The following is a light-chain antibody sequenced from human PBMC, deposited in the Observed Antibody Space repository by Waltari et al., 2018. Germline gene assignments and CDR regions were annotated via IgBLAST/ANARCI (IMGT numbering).Light chain of an antibody. CDR1: QSVSNY. CDR2: GAS. V-gene: IGKV3-11*01. Sequence: EIVLTQSPATLSLSPGDRATLYCRASQSVSNYLAWYKQKPRQPPRLLIYGASNGAAGIPDRFSGSGSGTDFPLTISSLDTEDGAVYFCQQRSNWPGLTFGGGTKVEIK. J-gene: IGKJ4*02. CDR3: QQRSNWPGLT.